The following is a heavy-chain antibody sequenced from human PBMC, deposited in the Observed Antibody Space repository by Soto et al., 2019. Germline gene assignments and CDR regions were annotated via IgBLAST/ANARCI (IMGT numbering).Heavy chain of an antibody. CDR1: GYTFTMYY. V-gene: IGHV1-46*01. Sequence: ASVKVSCKASGYTFTMYYMHGVGQAPGQGLEGMGIINPSGGSTSYAQKFQGRVTMTRDMSTSTVYMELSSLRSEDTAVYYCARDHGSWYIDYWGQGTLVTVSS. D-gene: IGHD6-13*01. CDR2: INPSGGST. J-gene: IGHJ4*02. CDR3: ARDHGSWYIDY.